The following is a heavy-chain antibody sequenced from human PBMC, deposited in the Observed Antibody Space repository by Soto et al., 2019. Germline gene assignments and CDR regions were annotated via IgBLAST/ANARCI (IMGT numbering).Heavy chain of an antibody. CDR1: GYIFSDYY. J-gene: IGHJ3*01. CDR3: VRGRAVAGINDEAFDL. V-gene: IGHV1-2*02. CDR2: SNPNSGDT. D-gene: IGHD6-19*01. Sequence: QVQLVQSGAEVKKPGASVKVSCKASGYIFSDYYMHWVRQAPGQGLECMGWSNPNSGDTIYAQNCHGRVTVNGDPSISTAYMELSRLTSDDTAVYYCVRGRAVAGINDEAFDLWGQGTMVTVSS.